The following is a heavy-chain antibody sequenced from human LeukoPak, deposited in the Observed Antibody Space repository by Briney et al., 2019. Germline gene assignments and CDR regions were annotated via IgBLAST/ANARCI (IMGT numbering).Heavy chain of an antibody. V-gene: IGHV3-21*01. J-gene: IGHJ4*02. CDR2: ISSSSSYI. D-gene: IGHD3-10*01. CDR1: GFTFSSYS. Sequence: GGSLRLSCAASGFTFSSYSMNWVRQAPGKGLEWVSSISSSSSYIYYADSVKGRFTISRDNAKNSLYLQMNSLRAEDTAVYYCARDYGSGTYYFDYWGQGTLVTVSS. CDR3: ARDYGSGTYYFDY.